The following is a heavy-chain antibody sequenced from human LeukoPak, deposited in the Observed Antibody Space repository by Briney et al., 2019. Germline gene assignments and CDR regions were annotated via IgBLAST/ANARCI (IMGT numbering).Heavy chain of an antibody. Sequence: GESLKVSCKGSGYNFTTYWIGWVRQMPGKGLEWMGIIYPGDSDTSYSPSFQGQVTISADKSISTAYLQWSSLKASDTAMYYCATSIAARPRKNYYYYYMDVWGKGTTVTVSS. J-gene: IGHJ6*03. CDR2: IYPGDSDT. CDR1: GYNFTTYW. V-gene: IGHV5-51*01. CDR3: ATSIAARPRKNYYYYYMDV. D-gene: IGHD6-6*01.